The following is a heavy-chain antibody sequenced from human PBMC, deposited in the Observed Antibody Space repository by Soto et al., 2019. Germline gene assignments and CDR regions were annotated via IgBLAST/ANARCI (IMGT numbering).Heavy chain of an antibody. CDR2: IYDSGST. CDR1: GGSISSNY. Sequence: SETLSLTCTVSGGSISSNYWTWIRQPPGKGLEWIGYIYDSGSTNYNPSLKSRVTLSVDTSKNQFSLKLPSVTAADTAVYSCEREAVSASIGFDTWGQGALVTV. D-gene: IGHD2-15*01. CDR3: EREAVSASIGFDT. V-gene: IGHV4-59*01. J-gene: IGHJ5*02.